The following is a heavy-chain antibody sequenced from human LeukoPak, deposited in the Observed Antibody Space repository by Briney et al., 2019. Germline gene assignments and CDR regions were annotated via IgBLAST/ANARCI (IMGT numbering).Heavy chain of an antibody. V-gene: IGHV1-46*01. CDR1: GYTFTSYY. CDR3: ARDSYDSSGSISYYFDY. J-gene: IGHJ4*02. CDR2: INPSGGST. D-gene: IGHD3-22*01. Sequence: GASVTVSCTASGYTFTSYYMHWVRQAPGQGLEWMGIINPSGGSTSYAQKFQGRVTMTRDTSTSTVYMELSSLRSEDTAVYYCARDSYDSSGSISYYFDYWGQGTLVTVSS.